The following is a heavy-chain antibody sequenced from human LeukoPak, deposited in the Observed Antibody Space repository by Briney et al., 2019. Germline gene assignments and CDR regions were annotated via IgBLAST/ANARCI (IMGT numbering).Heavy chain of an antibody. CDR1: GYSFTSYW. Sequence: GGSLKISCKGSGYSFTSYWIGWVRQMPGQGLGWMGIIYPGDSDTRYSPSFQGQFTISADKSISTAYRQWSSLKASDTAMYYCARPPDYGDYVGAFDIWGQGTMVTVSS. D-gene: IGHD4-17*01. CDR3: ARPPDYGDYVGAFDI. J-gene: IGHJ3*02. V-gene: IGHV5-51*01. CDR2: IYPGDSDT.